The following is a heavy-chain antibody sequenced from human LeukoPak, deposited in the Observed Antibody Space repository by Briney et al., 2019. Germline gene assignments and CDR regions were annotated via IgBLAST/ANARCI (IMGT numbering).Heavy chain of an antibody. CDR1: GGSFSGYY. J-gene: IGHJ4*02. Sequence: SETLSLTCAVYGGSFSGYYWSWIRQPPGKGLEWIGEINHSGSTNHNPSLKSRVTISVDTSKNQFSLKLSSVTAADTAVYYCARRGTYYYDSSGYLWGQGTLVTVSS. CDR3: ARRGTYYYDSSGYL. D-gene: IGHD3-22*01. V-gene: IGHV4-34*01. CDR2: INHSGST.